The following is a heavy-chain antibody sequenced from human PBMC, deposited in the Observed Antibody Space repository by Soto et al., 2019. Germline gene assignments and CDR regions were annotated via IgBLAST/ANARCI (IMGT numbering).Heavy chain of an antibody. CDR3: ARDMVAAAGRALDY. J-gene: IGHJ4*02. CDR1: GGTFSSYT. CDR2: IIPILGIA. D-gene: IGHD6-13*01. V-gene: IGHV1-69*08. Sequence: QVQLVQSGAEVKKPGSSVKVSCKASGGTFSSYTISWVRQAPGQGLEWMGRIIPILGIANYAQKFQGRVTITADKSTSTAYMELSSLTSEDTAVYYCARDMVAAAGRALDYWGQGTLVTVSS.